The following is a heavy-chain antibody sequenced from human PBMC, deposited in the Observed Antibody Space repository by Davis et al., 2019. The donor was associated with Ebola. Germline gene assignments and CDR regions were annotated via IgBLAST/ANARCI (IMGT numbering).Heavy chain of an antibody. Sequence: GGSLRLSCAASGFTFDDYAMHWVRQAPGKGLEWVSGISWNSGSIGYAVSVKGRFTISRDNAKNSLYLQMNSLRAEDTAVYYCARMMTTVTTGWFDPWGQGTLVTVSS. V-gene: IGHV3-9*01. CDR3: ARMMTTVTTGWFDP. J-gene: IGHJ5*02. CDR1: GFTFDDYA. CDR2: ISWNSGSI. D-gene: IGHD4-17*01.